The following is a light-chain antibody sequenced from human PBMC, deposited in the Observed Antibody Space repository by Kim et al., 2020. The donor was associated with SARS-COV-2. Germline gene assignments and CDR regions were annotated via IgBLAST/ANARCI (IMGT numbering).Light chain of an antibody. Sequence: PGERATRSCRASQSVSSYLAWYQQQPGQAPRLLIYDASNRATGIPARFSGSGSGTDFTLTISSLEPEDFAVYYCQQRSNWPPGLTFGGGTKVDIK. CDR1: QSVSSY. CDR2: DAS. J-gene: IGKJ4*01. CDR3: QQRSNWPPGLT. V-gene: IGKV3-11*01.